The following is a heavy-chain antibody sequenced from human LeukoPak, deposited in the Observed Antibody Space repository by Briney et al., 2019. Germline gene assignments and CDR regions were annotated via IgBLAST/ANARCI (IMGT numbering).Heavy chain of an antibody. J-gene: IGHJ3*02. V-gene: IGHV4-59*12. CDR1: GGSISSYY. CDR2: IYYSGST. Sequence: SETLSLTCTVSGGSISSYYWSWIRQPPGKGLEWIGYIYYSGSTNYNPSLKSRVTISVDTSKNQFSLKLSSVTAADTAVYYCARDGLRWGAFDIWGQGTMVTVSS. D-gene: IGHD4-23*01. CDR3: ARDGLRWGAFDI.